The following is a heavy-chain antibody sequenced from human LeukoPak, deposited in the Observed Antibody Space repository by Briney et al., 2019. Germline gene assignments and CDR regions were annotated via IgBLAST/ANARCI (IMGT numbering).Heavy chain of an antibody. CDR1: GFTFSSYA. CDR3: VKAAGYSSGWRYYFDY. D-gene: IGHD6-19*01. CDR2: ISSNGGST. Sequence: PGGSLRLSCSASGFTFSSYAMHWVRQAPGQGLEYVSAISSNGGSTYYADSVKGRFTISRDNSKNTLYLQMSSLRAEDTAVYYCVKAAGYSSGWRYYFDYWGQGTLVTVSS. J-gene: IGHJ4*02. V-gene: IGHV3-64D*09.